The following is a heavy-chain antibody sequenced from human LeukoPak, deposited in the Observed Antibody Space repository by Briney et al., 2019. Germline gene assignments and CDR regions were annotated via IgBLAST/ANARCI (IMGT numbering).Heavy chain of an antibody. V-gene: IGHV4-59*01. J-gene: IGHJ5*02. D-gene: IGHD2-2*01. CDR2: IYYSGST. Sequence: SETLSHTCTVSGGSISSYYWSWIRQPPGKGLEWIGYIYYSGSTNYNPSLKSRVTISVDTSKNQFSLKLSSVTAADTAVYYCARTYCSSSSCYEDWFEPWAQGTLVTVSS. CDR3: ARTYCSSSSCYEDWFEP. CDR1: GGSISSYY.